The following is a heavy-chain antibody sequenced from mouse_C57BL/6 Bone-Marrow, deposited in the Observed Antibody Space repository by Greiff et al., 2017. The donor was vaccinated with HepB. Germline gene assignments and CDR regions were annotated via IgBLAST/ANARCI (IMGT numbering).Heavy chain of an antibody. CDR1: GFTFSSYA. Sequence: DVHLVESGGGLVKPGGSLKLSCAASGFTFSSYAMSWVRQTPEKRLEWVATISDGGSYTYYPDNVKGRFTISRDNAKNNLYLQMSHLKSEDTAMYYCARDLYGSRYFDVWGTGTTVTVSS. CDR3: ARDLYGSRYFDV. D-gene: IGHD1-1*01. CDR2: ISDGGSYT. V-gene: IGHV5-4*01. J-gene: IGHJ1*03.